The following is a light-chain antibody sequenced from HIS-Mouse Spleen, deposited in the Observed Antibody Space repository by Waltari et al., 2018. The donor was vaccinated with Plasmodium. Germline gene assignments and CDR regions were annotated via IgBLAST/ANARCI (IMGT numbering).Light chain of an antibody. CDR1: QSVSSY. CDR2: DAS. V-gene: IGKV3-11*01. J-gene: IGKJ3*01. CDR3: QQRSNWPIT. Sequence: IVLTQSPATLSLSPGERATISCRASQSVSSYLALYQQKPGQAPRLLIYDASNRTTGIPARFSGSGSGTDFTLTISSLEPEDFAVYYCQQRSNWPITFGPGTKVDIK.